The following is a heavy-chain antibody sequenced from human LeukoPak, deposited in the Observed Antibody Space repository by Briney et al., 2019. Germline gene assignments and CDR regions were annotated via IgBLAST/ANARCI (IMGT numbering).Heavy chain of an antibody. J-gene: IGHJ6*02. V-gene: IGHV3-43*02. CDR3: AKEVMIVVPEEPYYYYYGMDV. CDR1: GFTFDDYA. D-gene: IGHD3-22*01. Sequence: PGGSLRLSCAASGFTFDDYAMHWVRQAPGKGLEWVSLISGDGGSTYYADSVKGRFTISRDNSKNSLYLQMNSLRTEDTALYYCAKEVMIVVPEEPYYYYYGMDVWGQGTTVTVSS. CDR2: ISGDGGST.